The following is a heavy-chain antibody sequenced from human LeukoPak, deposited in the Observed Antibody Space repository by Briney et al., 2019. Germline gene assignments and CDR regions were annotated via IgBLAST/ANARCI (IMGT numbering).Heavy chain of an antibody. Sequence: SETLSLTCTVSGGSISSYYWSWIRQPAGKGLEWIGRIYTSGSTNYNPSLKSRVTMSVDTSKNQFSLRLSSVTAADTAVYYCASGRKSGYPSFGGMDVWGQGTRSPSP. V-gene: IGHV4-4*07. J-gene: IGHJ6*02. CDR3: ASGRKSGYPSFGGMDV. CDR2: IYTSGST. D-gene: IGHD5-12*01. CDR1: GGSISSYY.